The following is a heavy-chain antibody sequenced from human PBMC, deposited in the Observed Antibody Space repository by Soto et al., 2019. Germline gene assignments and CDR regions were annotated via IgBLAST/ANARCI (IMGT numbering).Heavy chain of an antibody. CDR3: ARGCCRGCGDDY. CDR1: GGSFSGYY. D-gene: IGHD4-17*01. V-gene: IGHV4-34*01. Sequence: QVQLQQWGAGLLKPSETLSLTCAVYGGSFSGYYWSWIRQSPGKGLEWIGEINHIGSTTYNPALKKRVPISISTSKNQYSLKLTSVPAADTGVYYAARGCCRGCGDDYGGQGTLVTVSS. J-gene: IGHJ4*02. CDR2: INHIGST.